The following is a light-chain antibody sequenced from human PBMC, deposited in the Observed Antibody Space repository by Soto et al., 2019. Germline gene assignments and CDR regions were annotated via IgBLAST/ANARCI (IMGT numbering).Light chain of an antibody. CDR1: QTISSW. CDR2: ATS. CDR3: QQPPYT. V-gene: IGKV1-5*01. J-gene: IGKJ3*01. Sequence: IQMTPSYSPMSGSLEDRVTITCRASQTISSWLAWYQQKPGKAPKLLIYATSTLQSGVPSRFSGRDSGADFTLTINNLQPEDFATYYCQQPPYTFGPGTKVDI.